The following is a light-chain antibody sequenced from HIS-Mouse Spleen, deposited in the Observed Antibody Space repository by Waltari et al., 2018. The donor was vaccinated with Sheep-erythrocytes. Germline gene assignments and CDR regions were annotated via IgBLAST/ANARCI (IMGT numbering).Light chain of an antibody. CDR2: EGS. CDR3: CSYAGSSTPWV. V-gene: IGLV2-23*01. CDR1: SIDVGSYNL. Sequence: QSALTQPASGSGSPGQSITIPCTATSIDVGSYNLVSWYQQHPGKAPKHMIYEGSKRPSGVSNHFSGSKSGNTASLTISGLQAEDEADYYCCSYAGSSTPWVFGGGTKLTVL. J-gene: IGLJ3*02.